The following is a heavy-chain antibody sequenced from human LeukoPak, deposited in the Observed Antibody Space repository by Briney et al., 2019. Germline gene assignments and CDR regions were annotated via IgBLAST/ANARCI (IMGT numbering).Heavy chain of an antibody. V-gene: IGHV3-21*01. J-gene: IGHJ4*02. CDR2: ISSSGSYI. CDR1: GFTFSSYS. CDR3: ARAPRYCSSTSCYAAS. Sequence: GGSLRLSCAASGFTFSSYSMNWVRQAPGKGLEWVSSISSSGSYIYYADSVKGRFTISRDNAKNSLYLQMNSLRAEDTAVYYCARAPRYCSSTSCYAASWGQGTLVTVSS. D-gene: IGHD2-2*01.